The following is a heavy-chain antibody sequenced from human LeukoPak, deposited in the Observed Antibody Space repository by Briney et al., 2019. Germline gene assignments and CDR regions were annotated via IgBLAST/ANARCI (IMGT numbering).Heavy chain of an antibody. CDR2: ISYDGSNK. Sequence: GRSLRLSCAASGFTFSSYAMHWVRQAPGKGLEWVAVISYDGSNKYYADSVKGRFTISRDNSKNTLYLQMSSLRAEDTAVYYCVKGYCSSTSCYVGHFDYWGQGTLVTVSS. V-gene: IGHV3-30*14. CDR1: GFTFSSYA. CDR3: VKGYCSSTSCYVGHFDY. D-gene: IGHD2-2*01. J-gene: IGHJ4*02.